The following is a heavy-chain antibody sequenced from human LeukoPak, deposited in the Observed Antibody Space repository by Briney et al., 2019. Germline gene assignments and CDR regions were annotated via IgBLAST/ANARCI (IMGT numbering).Heavy chain of an antibody. Sequence: GGSLRLSCAASGFTFSSYAMSWVRQAPGKGLEWVSAISGSGGSTYYADSVKGRFTISRDNSKNTLYLQMNSLRAEDTAVYYRAKGGGDYYDSSGYYYYYFDYWGQGTLVTVSS. CDR3: AKGGGDYYDSSGYYYYYFDY. CDR1: GFTFSSYA. V-gene: IGHV3-23*01. D-gene: IGHD3-22*01. J-gene: IGHJ4*02. CDR2: ISGSGGST.